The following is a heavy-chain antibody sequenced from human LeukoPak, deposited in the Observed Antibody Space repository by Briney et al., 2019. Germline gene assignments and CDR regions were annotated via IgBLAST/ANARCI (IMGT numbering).Heavy chain of an antibody. CDR2: ISGSGGST. CDR1: GFTFSSYA. CDR3: AKEGYDSSGYYWSTYFDY. J-gene: IGHJ4*02. D-gene: IGHD3-22*01. V-gene: IGHV3-23*01. Sequence: GGSLRLSCAASGFTFSSYAMSWVRQAPGKELEWVSAISGSGGSTYYADSVKGRFTISRDNSKNTLYLQMNSLRAEDTAVYYCAKEGYDSSGYYWSTYFDYWGQGTLVTVSS.